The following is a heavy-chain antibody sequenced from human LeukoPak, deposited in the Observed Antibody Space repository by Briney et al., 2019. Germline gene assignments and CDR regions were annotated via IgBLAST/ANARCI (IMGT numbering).Heavy chain of an antibody. V-gene: IGHV6-1*01. CDR3: ARSPALEY. CDR1: GDIVSNNSAT. J-gene: IGHJ4*02. D-gene: IGHD2-2*01. CDR2: TFYRSKWYN. Sequence: SQTLSLNCDISGDIVSNNSATWNWIRQSPSRGLEWLGRTFYRSKWYNDYAVFVKGRITINPDTSKNQFSLQLNSVTPEDTAVYYCARSPALEYWGQGTLVTVSS.